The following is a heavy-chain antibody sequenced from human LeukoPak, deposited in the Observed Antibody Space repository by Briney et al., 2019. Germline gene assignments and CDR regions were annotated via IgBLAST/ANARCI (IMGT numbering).Heavy chain of an antibody. D-gene: IGHD2-2*01. Sequence: SETLSLTCTVSGDSISSTSGYYWSWIRQPAGKGLECIGRMHASGHTNYNPSLKSRVTISVDTSNNQFSLNLSSVTAADTAVYYCARHHFQLSALDYWGQGTLVTVSS. CDR1: GDSISSTSGYY. V-gene: IGHV4-61*02. CDR2: MHASGHT. J-gene: IGHJ4*02. CDR3: ARHHFQLSALDY.